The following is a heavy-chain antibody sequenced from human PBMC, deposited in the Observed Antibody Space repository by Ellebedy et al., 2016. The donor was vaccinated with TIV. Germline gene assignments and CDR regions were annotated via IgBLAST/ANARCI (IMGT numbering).Heavy chain of an antibody. CDR2: ISGSGDTT. Sequence: GESLKISXAGSGFTFRGYAMSWVRQAPGTGLEWVSGISGSGDTTYYADSVKGRFTMSRDRFTNSLYLQMNGLRAEDTAVYYCVRSRQQLVHDAFDVWGQGTMVTVSS. CDR1: GFTFRGYA. D-gene: IGHD4-11*01. J-gene: IGHJ3*01. V-gene: IGHV3-23*01. CDR3: VRSRQQLVHDAFDV.